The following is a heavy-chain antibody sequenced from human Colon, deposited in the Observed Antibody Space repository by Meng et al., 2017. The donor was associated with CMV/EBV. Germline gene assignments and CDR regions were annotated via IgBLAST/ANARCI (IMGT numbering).Heavy chain of an antibody. CDR1: GFTFSSYA. J-gene: IGHJ5*02. Sequence: GESLKISCAASGFTFSSYAMHWVRQAPGKGLEWVAVISYDESNKYYADSVKGRFTISRDNSKNTLYLQMNSLRAEDTAVYYCAREFWAVAGAWGQGTLVTVSS. D-gene: IGHD6-19*01. CDR3: AREFWAVAGA. CDR2: ISYDESNK. V-gene: IGHV3-30*04.